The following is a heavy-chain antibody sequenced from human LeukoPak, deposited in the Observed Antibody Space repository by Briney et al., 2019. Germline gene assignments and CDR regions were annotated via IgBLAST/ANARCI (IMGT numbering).Heavy chain of an antibody. D-gene: IGHD5-18*01. CDR1: GGSFSSGSYY. J-gene: IGHJ4*02. V-gene: IGHV4-39*01. CDR2: IYYNGNT. Sequence: SETLSLTCTISGGSFSSGSYYWGWIRQPPGKGLDWIGDIYYNGNTYYNASLKSRVSISVDKSNNQFSLKLTSVTAADTAVYYCARGKEGDSYGTDYWGQGTLVTVSS. CDR3: ARGKEGDSYGTDY.